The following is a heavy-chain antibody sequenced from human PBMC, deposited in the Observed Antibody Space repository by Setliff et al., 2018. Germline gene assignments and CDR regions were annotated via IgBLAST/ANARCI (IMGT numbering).Heavy chain of an antibody. D-gene: IGHD3-22*01. V-gene: IGHV1-46*01. J-gene: IGHJ3*02. CDR1: GYSFTGYY. CDR2: IHTGGGSA. CDR3: ARSYDSGFYHQRDAYDI. Sequence: ASVKVSCKASGYSFTGYYMHWVRQAPGQGLEWMGIIHTGGGSASYAQKFQGRVTMTSDTSTSTVYMEVNSVTSDDTAVYYCARSYDSGFYHQRDAYDIWGQGTMVTVSS.